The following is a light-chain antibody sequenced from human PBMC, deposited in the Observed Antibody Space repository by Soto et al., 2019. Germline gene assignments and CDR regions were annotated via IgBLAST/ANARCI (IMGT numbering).Light chain of an antibody. CDR3: QQRDNWPWT. J-gene: IGKJ1*01. CDR2: DVS. Sequence: EIVLTQSPATLSLSPGERATLSCRASQSVRSNLAWYQHKPGQAPRLLIYDVSNRATGIPGRFSGSGFGTDFHLTISNVEPEDFAVYYCQQRDNWPWTFGQGAKVEIK. CDR1: QSVRSN. V-gene: IGKV3-11*01.